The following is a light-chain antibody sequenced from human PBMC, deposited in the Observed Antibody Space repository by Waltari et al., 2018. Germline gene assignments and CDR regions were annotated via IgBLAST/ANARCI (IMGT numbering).Light chain of an antibody. V-gene: IGKV3-20*01. CDR1: QSISRF. Sequence: DIMLTHSPRTLSFCPGERATLSCRASQSISRFLAWYQQKPGQAPRLLIYDASTRATGIPDRFSGSGSGTDFSLTISRLEPEDIAVYYCQKYGSLPATFGQGTKVEIK. J-gene: IGKJ1*01. CDR2: DAS. CDR3: QKYGSLPAT.